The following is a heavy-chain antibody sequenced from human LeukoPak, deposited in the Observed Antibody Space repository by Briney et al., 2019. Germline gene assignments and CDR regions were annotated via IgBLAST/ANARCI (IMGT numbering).Heavy chain of an antibody. CDR2: IYHTGPT. J-gene: IGHJ5*02. Sequence: SETLSLTCTVPGGSMTNNTFYWGWIRQPPGKGLEWIGSIYHTGPTYYNPSLKSRVTISVDTSKNQFSLKLSSVTAADTAVYYCARVLIWFGQLQNWFDPWGPGTLVTVSS. CDR1: GGSMTNNTFY. CDR3: ARVLIWFGQLQNWFDP. D-gene: IGHD3-10*01. V-gene: IGHV4-39*07.